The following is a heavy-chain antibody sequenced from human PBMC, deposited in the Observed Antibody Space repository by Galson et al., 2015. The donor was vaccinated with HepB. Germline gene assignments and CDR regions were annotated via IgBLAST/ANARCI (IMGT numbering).Heavy chain of an antibody. J-gene: IGHJ4*02. Sequence: SLRLSCAASGFTFSSYAMHWVRQAPGKGLEWVAVISYDGSNKYYADSVKGRFTISRDNSKNTLYLQMNSLRAEDTAVYYCARLIAAANASDYWGQGTLVTVSS. CDR3: ARLIAAANASDY. D-gene: IGHD6-13*01. V-gene: IGHV3-30*04. CDR1: GFTFSSYA. CDR2: ISYDGSNK.